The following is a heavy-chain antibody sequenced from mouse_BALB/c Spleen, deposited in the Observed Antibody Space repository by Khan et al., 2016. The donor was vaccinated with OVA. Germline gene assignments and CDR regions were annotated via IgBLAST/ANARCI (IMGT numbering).Heavy chain of an antibody. J-gene: IGHJ4*01. CDR2: INYSGSA. V-gene: IGHV3-2*02. Sequence: EVQLQESGPGLVKPSQSLSLTCTVTGYSITSDYAWNWIRQFPGNKLEWMGYINYSGSANYNSALKSRISITRDTSKNPFFLQLNSVTTADSATYYCARDGSRYNYAMDYWGQGTSVTVSS. CDR1: GYSITSDYA. D-gene: IGHD2-3*01. CDR3: ARDGSRYNYAMDY.